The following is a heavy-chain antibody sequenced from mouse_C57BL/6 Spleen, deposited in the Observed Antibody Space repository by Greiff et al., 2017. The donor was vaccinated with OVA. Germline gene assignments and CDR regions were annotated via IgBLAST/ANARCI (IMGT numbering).Heavy chain of an antibody. CDR2: IDTANGNT. CDR1: GFNIKNTY. D-gene: IGHD2-3*01. V-gene: IGHV14-3*01. Sequence: VQLQQSVAELVRPGASVKLSCTASGFNIKNTYMHWVKQRPEQGLEWIGRIDTANGNTKYAPKFQGQATLTADTSSTTAYQQLSSITSDDNAIIYCASTYDAEASDYWGQGTSVTVSS. CDR3: ASTYDAEASDY. J-gene: IGHJ4*01.